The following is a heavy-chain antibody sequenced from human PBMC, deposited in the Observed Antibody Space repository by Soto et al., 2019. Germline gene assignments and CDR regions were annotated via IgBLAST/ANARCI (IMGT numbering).Heavy chain of an antibody. CDR2: IKQDGSEK. D-gene: IGHD3-3*01. CDR1: GFTFSSYW. J-gene: IGHJ3*02. V-gene: IGHV3-7*03. Sequence: EVQLVESGGGLVQPGGSLRLSCAASGFTFSSYWMSWVRQAPGKGLEWVANIKQDGSEKYYVDSVKGRFTISRDNAKNSLYLQMNSLRAEDTAVYYCAREDLWTGGGDDDAFDIWGQGTMVTVSS. CDR3: AREDLWTGGGDDDAFDI.